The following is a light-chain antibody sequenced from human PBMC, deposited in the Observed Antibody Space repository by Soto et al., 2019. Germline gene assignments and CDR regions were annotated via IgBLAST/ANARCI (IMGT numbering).Light chain of an antibody. CDR2: DVS. J-gene: IGLJ1*01. V-gene: IGLV2-14*01. CDR1: SSDVGGYNY. Sequence: QSVLTQPASLSGSPGQSITISCTGTSSDVGGYNYVSWYQQHPGKAPKLMIYDVSNRPSGVSNRFSGSKSGNTASLTISGLQAEDEADYYCSSYTSSSTLCVFGTGTKVTVL. CDR3: SSYTSSSTLCV.